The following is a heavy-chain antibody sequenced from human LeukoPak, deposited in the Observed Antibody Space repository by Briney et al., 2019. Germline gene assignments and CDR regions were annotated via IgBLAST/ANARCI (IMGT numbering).Heavy chain of an antibody. V-gene: IGHV4-59*01. CDR3: ARVGSGYYDSSGYYSYYFDY. Sequence: SETLSLTCTVSGGSISSYYWSWIRQPPGKGLEWIGCIYYSGSTNYNPSLKSRVTISVDTSKNQFSLKLSSVTAADTAVYYCARVGSGYYDSSGYYSYYFDYWGQGTLVTVSS. CDR2: IYYSGST. CDR1: GGSISSYY. D-gene: IGHD3-22*01. J-gene: IGHJ4*02.